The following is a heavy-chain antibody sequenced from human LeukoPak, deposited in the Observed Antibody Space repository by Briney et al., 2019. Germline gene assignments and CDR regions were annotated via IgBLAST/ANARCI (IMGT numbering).Heavy chain of an antibody. CDR3: AKETSGYSSGWRNYYYGMDV. Sequence: GRSLRLSCAASEFTFSSYAMHWVRQAPGKGLEWVAVISYDGSNKDYADSVKGRFTISRDNSKNTLYLQMNSLRAEDTAVYYCAKETSGYSSGWRNYYYGMDVWGQGTTVTVSS. V-gene: IGHV3-30*04. D-gene: IGHD6-19*01. J-gene: IGHJ6*02. CDR2: ISYDGSNK. CDR1: EFTFSSYA.